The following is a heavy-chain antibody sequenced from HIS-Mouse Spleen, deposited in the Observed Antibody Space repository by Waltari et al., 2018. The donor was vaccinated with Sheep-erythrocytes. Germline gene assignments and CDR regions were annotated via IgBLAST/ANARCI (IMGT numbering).Heavy chain of an antibody. J-gene: IGHJ2*01. CDR3: AKVRTVNYWYFDL. D-gene: IGHD1-1*01. V-gene: IGHV3-30*18. Sequence: QVQLVESGGGVVQPGRSLRLSCAASGFTFSSYGMHWVRQAPGKGREGVAVISYDGSNKYYADSVKGRFTISRDNSKNTLYLQMNSLRAEDTAVYYCAKVRTVNYWYFDLWGRGTLVTVSS. CDR2: ISYDGSNK. CDR1: GFTFSSYG.